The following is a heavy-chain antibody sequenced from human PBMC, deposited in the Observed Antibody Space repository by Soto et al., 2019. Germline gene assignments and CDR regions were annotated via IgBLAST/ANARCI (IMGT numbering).Heavy chain of an antibody. CDR3: ARASEMATIFDY. CDR1: GGSISSYY. J-gene: IGHJ4*02. CDR2: IYYSGIT. D-gene: IGHD5-12*01. Sequence: PSETLSLTCTVSGGSISSYYWSWIRQPPGKGLEWIGYIYYSGITYYNPSLKSRVTISVDTSKNQFSLKLSSVTAADTAVYYCARASEMATIFDYWGQGTLVTVSS. V-gene: IGHV4-59*12.